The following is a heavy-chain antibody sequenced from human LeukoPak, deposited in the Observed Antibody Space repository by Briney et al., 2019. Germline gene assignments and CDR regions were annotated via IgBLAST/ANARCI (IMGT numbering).Heavy chain of an antibody. CDR3: ARWGDSSDLGGPIAYCGGDCYWENWFDP. CDR2: IYYSGST. V-gene: IGHV4-59*01. J-gene: IGHJ5*02. Sequence: GSLRLSCAASGFTFSSYAMSWIRQPPGKGLEWIGYIYYSGSTNYNPSLKSRVTISVDTSKNQFSLKLSSVTAADTAVYYCARWGDSSDLGGPIAYCGGDCYWENWFDPWGQGTLVTVSS. CDR1: GFTFSSYA. D-gene: IGHD2-21*02.